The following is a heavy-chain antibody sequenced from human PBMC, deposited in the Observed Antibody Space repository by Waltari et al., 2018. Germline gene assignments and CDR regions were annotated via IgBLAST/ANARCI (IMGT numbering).Heavy chain of an antibody. D-gene: IGHD3-16*01. CDR2: ISYRGAT. J-gene: IGHJ3*01. V-gene: IGHV4-39*01. Sequence: QLHLQESGPGLVKPSETLSLTCRASGGSITTSRHYWGWIRQPPGKGLEWTGTISYRGATYYNPSLRSRVTISLDTSKNQFSLKLNSVTAADTAVYYCATYVGASVGTAAFDVWGQGTMVTVSS. CDR3: ATYVGASVGTAAFDV. CDR1: GGSITTSRHY.